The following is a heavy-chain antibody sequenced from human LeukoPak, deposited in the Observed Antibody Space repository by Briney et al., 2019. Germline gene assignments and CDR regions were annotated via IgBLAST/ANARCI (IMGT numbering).Heavy chain of an antibody. CDR1: GGSISSSSYY. CDR2: IYYSGNT. V-gene: IGHV4-39*07. J-gene: IGHJ3*02. D-gene: IGHD2/OR15-2a*01. CDR3: ARKNDFDI. Sequence: PSETLSLTCTVSGGSISSSSYYWGWIRQPPGKGLEWIGSIYYSGNTYYNPSLKSRVTISVDTSKNQFSLRLTSVTAADTAVYYCARKNDFDIWGQGTLVTVSS.